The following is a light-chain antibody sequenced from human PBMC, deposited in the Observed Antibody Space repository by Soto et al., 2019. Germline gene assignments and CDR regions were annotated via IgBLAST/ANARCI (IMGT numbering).Light chain of an antibody. CDR2: AAS. Sequence: DIQLTQSPSFLSASVGDRVTVTCRASQTISSYLNWYQQKPGKAPKLLIYAASSLQSAVPSRFSGSGSGTDLTLTISSLQPEDFATYYCQQSYGTPLTSGQGTKVE. V-gene: IGKV1-39*01. CDR3: QQSYGTPLT. J-gene: IGKJ1*01. CDR1: QTISSY.